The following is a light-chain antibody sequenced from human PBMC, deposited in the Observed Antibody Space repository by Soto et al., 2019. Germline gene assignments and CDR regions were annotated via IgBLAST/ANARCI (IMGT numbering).Light chain of an antibody. CDR1: QSVSSN. CDR3: QQYNNWPPWT. CDR2: GAS. V-gene: IGKV3-15*01. Sequence: EVVLTQSPVTLSLSPGERAALSCRASQSVSSNLAWYPQKPGQAPRLVIYGASTRATGIPARFSGSGSGTEFTLTISSLQSEDFAVYYCQQYNNWPPWTFGQGTKVDIK. J-gene: IGKJ1*01.